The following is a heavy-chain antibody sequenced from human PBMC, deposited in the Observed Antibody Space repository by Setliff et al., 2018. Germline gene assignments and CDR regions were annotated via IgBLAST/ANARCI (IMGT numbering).Heavy chain of an antibody. J-gene: IGHJ2*01. CDR1: GDSTSRYF. D-gene: IGHD3-22*01. V-gene: IGHV4-59*01. Sequence: SETLSLTCTVSGDSTSRYFWNWIRQPPGKGLEWIGSAYHGGTTNYKPSLKRRVTISEDMSKNQVSLTLTSVTAADTAVYYCVRGPTIVDWFFDLWGRGTLVTVPS. CDR2: AYHGGTT. CDR3: VRGPTIVDWFFDL.